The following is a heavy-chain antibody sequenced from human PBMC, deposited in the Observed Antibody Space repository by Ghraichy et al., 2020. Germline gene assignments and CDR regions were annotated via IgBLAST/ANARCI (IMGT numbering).Heavy chain of an antibody. J-gene: IGHJ4*02. Sequence: SGPTLVKPTQTLTLTCTFSGFSLSTYGVTVGWIRQPPGKALEWLAFIYWNDDKRYSPSLKDRLIITKDTSKNQVFLIMTNMDPVDTATYYCVHGGRYSGYESSRVFDYWGQGILVTISS. V-gene: IGHV2-5*01. D-gene: IGHD5-12*01. CDR2: IYWNDDK. CDR1: GFSLSTYGVT. CDR3: VHGGRYSGYESSRVFDY.